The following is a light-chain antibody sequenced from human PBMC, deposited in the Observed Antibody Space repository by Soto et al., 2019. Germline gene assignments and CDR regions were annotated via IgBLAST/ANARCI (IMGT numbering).Light chain of an antibody. V-gene: IGKV3-15*01. Sequence: EIVMTQSPGTLSVSPGERATLSCRASQTIDTNLAWYQQKPGQAPRLLIFGASTRATGIPARFSGSGSGTDYTLTVSSLEPEDFAVYYCQQRSNLPWTFGQGTKVDI. CDR2: GAS. J-gene: IGKJ1*01. CDR3: QQRSNLPWT. CDR1: QTIDTN.